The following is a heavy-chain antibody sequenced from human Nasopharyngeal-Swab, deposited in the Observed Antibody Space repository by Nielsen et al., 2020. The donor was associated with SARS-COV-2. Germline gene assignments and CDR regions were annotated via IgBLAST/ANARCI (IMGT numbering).Heavy chain of an antibody. CDR1: GGSISSYY. J-gene: IGHJ6*03. CDR2: IYYSGST. D-gene: IGHD6-13*01. V-gene: IGHV4-59*08. Sequence: GSLRLSCTVSGGSISSYYWSWIRQPPGKGLEWIGYIYYSGSTNYNPSLKSRVTISADTSKNQFSLKLSSVTAVDTAVYYCARLVAAPYYYYMDVWRKGTTVTVSS. CDR3: ARLVAAPYYYYMDV.